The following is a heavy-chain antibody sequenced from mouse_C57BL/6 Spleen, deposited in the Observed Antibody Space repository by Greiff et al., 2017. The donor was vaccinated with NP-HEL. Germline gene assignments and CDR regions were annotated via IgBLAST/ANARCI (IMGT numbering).Heavy chain of an antibody. CDR2: INPNNGGT. V-gene: IGHV1-26*01. Sequence: EVQLQQSGPELVKPGASVKISCKASGYTFTDYYMNWVKQSHGKSLEWIGDINPNNGGTSYNQKFKGKATLTVDKSSSTAYMELRSLTSEDSAVYYCARSGYDYDEGYYFDYWGQSTTLTVSS. CDR1: GYTFTDYY. CDR3: ARSGYDYDEGYYFDY. D-gene: IGHD2-4*01. J-gene: IGHJ2*01.